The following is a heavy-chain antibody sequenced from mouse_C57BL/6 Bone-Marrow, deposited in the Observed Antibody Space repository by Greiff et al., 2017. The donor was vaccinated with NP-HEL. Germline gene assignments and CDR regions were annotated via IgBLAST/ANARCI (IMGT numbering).Heavy chain of an antibody. CDR1: GFTFSSYA. V-gene: IGHV5-4*01. J-gene: IGHJ1*03. CDR2: ISDGGSYT. D-gene: IGHD1-1*01. CDR3: ARDPQYYGSSYWYFDV. Sequence: EVQLVESGGGLVKPGGSLKLSCAASGFTFSSYAMSWVRQTPEKRLEWVATISDGGSYTYYPDNVKGRFTISRDNAKNNLYLQMSHLKSEDTAMYYCARDPQYYGSSYWYFDVWGTGTTVTVSS.